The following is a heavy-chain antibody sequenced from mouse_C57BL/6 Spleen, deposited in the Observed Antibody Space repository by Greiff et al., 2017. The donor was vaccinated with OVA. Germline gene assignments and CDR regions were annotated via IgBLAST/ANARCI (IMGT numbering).Heavy chain of an antibody. D-gene: IGHD2-4*01. V-gene: IGHV1-26*01. CDR2: INPNNGGT. CDR3: ARRGDYDFDY. Sequence: VQLQQSGPELVKPGASVKISCKASGYTFTDYYMNWVKQSHGKSLERIGDINPNNGGTSYNQQFMGKAPLTVDKTSSTAYMELSSVTSEYSAVYNCARRGDYDFDYWGQGTTLTVSS. J-gene: IGHJ2*01. CDR1: GYTFTDYY.